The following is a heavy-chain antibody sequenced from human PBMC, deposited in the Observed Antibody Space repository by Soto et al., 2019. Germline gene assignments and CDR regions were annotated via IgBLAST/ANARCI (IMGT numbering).Heavy chain of an antibody. Sequence: ASVKVSCKASRYTFTGYYIHWVRQAPGQGHERMGIINPTGGGTSYAQKFQGRLTMTRDTFTSTVYMELSGLTSEDTAVYYCARYYFDSSGYYRFDYWGQGTQVTVSS. V-gene: IGHV1-46*01. D-gene: IGHD3-22*01. CDR2: INPTGGGT. CDR1: RYTFTGYY. CDR3: ARYYFDSSGYYRFDY. J-gene: IGHJ4*02.